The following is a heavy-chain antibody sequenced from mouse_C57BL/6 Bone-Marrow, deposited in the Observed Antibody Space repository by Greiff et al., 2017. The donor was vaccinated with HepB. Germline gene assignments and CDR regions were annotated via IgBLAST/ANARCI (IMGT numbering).Heavy chain of an antibody. CDR1: GYTFTSYW. CDR3: ARYYCGSGYAWFAY. D-gene: IGHD1-1*01. J-gene: IGHJ3*01. V-gene: IGHV1-72*01. Sequence: QVQLQQPGAELVKPGASVKLSCKASGYTFTSYWMHWVKQRPGRGLEWIGRIDPNSGGTRYNEKFKSKATLTVDKPSSTAYMQLSSLTSEDSAVSYCARYYCGSGYAWFAYWGQGTLVTVSA. CDR2: IDPNSGGT.